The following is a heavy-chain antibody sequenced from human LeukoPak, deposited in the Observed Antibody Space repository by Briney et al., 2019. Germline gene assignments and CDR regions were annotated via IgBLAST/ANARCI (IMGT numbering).Heavy chain of an antibody. CDR3: ARLQQQLAPPSSY. D-gene: IGHD6-13*01. CDR1: GYSFTSYW. J-gene: IGHJ4*02. CDR2: IYPGDSDT. Sequence: GESLKISCKGSGYSFTSYWIGWGRQMPGKGLEWRGVIYPGDSDTRYSPSFQGQVTSSADKSISTAHLQWSSLKASDTATYYCARLQQQLAPPSSYWGQGTLVTVSS. V-gene: IGHV5-51*01.